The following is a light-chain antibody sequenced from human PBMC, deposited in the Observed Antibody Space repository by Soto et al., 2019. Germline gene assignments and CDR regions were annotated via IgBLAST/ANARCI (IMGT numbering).Light chain of an antibody. CDR1: QSISSW. CDR3: QHYNSSPTWT. Sequence: DIQMTQSPSTLSASVGDRVTITCRASQSISSWLAWYQQKPGKAPKLLIYKASSLGSGVPSRFSGSGSGTEFTLTISSLQPDDFATYYCQHYNSSPTWTFGQGTKVEIK. CDR2: KAS. V-gene: IGKV1-5*03. J-gene: IGKJ1*01.